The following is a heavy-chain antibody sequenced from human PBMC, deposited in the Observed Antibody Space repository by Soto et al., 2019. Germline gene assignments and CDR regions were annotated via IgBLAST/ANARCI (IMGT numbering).Heavy chain of an antibody. V-gene: IGHV5-51*01. CDR2: INPGDSDI. CDR3: ARHEQFYYYYYGMDV. CDR1: GYSFTTYW. Sequence: XESLKISWKASGYSFTTYWIAWVRQMPGKGLEWMGIINPGDSDIRYSPSFQGQVTISADNSISTAYLQWSSLKASDTAMYYCARHEQFYYYYYGMDVWGQGAAVTVS. D-gene: IGHD4-4*01. J-gene: IGHJ6*02.